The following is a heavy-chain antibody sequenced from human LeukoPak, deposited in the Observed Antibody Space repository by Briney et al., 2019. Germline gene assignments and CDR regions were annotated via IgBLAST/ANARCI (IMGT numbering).Heavy chain of an antibody. Sequence: AGGSLRLSCAASGFTFSSYAMSWVRQAPGKGLEWVSAISGSGGSTYYADSVKGRFTISRDNSKNTLYLQMNSLRAEDTAVYYCAKEDYYDSSGYPPCIDYWDQGTLVTVSS. J-gene: IGHJ4*02. CDR2: ISGSGGST. V-gene: IGHV3-23*01. D-gene: IGHD3-22*01. CDR3: AKEDYYDSSGYPPCIDY. CDR1: GFTFSSYA.